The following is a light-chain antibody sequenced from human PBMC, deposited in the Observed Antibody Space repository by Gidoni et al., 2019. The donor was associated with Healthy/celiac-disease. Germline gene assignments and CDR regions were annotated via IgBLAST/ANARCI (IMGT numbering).Light chain of an antibody. J-gene: IGKJ5*01. Sequence: VFTQSPATLSLSPGERATLPCRASQSVSSYLAWYQQKPGQAPRLLIYDASNRATGIPARFSGSGSGTDFTLTISRLEPEDFAVYYCQQRSNWPVTFXQXTRLEIK. V-gene: IGKV3-11*01. CDR1: QSVSSY. CDR2: DAS. CDR3: QQRSNWPVT.